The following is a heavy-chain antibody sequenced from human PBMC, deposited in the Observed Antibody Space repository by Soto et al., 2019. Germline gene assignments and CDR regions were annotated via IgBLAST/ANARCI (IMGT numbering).Heavy chain of an antibody. D-gene: IGHD3-10*01. J-gene: IGHJ4*02. V-gene: IGHV4-30-2*01. Sequence: SETLSLTCAVSGGSISSGGYSWSWIRQPPGKGLEWIGYIYHSGSTYYNPSLKSRVTISVDRSKNQFSLKLSSVTAADTAVYYCARGRDFYGSGSYSLDYWGQGTLVTVSS. CDR1: GGSISSGGYS. CDR2: IYHSGST. CDR3: ARGRDFYGSGSYSLDY.